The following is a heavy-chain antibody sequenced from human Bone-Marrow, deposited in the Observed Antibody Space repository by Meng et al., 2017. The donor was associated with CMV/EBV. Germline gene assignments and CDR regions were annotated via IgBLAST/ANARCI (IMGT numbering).Heavy chain of an antibody. CDR1: GFTFSSYE. Sequence: GESLKISCAASGFTFSSYEMNLIRQAPGKGLEWVSYIYHTTTYYADPVKGRFTISRDNAKSSLFLKMNSQRVEETAVYYCARRSRTDLDFSSYGLDVWGQGTTVTVSS. J-gene: IGHJ6*02. CDR2: IYHTTT. CDR3: ARRSRTDLDFSSYGLDV. V-gene: IGHV3-48*03.